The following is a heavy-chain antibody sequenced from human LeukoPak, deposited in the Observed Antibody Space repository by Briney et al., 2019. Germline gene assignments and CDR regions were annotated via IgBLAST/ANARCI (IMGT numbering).Heavy chain of an antibody. CDR1: GYSITSGYN. D-gene: IGHD6-19*01. J-gene: IGHJ5*02. CDR2: LYDTGNT. Sequence: SQTLCLSRAVSGYSITSGYNWGWIRQPPGKGLEWIGTLYDTGNTYYNPSLKSRVTISLDTSKNQFSLKLRSVTAPDTAVYYCARVRYTSGWYRWWFDPWGQGTLVTVSS. CDR3: ARVRYTSGWYRWWFDP. V-gene: IGHV4-38-2*01.